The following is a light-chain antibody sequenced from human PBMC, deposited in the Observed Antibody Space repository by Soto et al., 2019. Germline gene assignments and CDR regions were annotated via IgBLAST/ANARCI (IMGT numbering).Light chain of an antibody. CDR3: QQYGSSPWT. CDR2: GAS. CDR1: QSVSGSY. Sequence: ETVLTQSPGTLSSSPGQRATLSCRASQSVSGSYLAWYQQKPGQAPRLLIYGASSRATGIPDRFSGSGSGTDFTLTINRLEPEDFAVYYCQQYGSSPWTFGQGTKVEIK. V-gene: IGKV3-20*01. J-gene: IGKJ1*01.